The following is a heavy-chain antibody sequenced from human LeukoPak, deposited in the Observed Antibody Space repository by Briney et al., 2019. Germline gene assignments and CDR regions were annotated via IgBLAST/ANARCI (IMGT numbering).Heavy chain of an antibody. Sequence: ASVNVSCKASGYTFTSYGISWVRQAPGQGLEWMGWISAYNGNTNYAQKLQGRVTMTTDTSTSTAYMELRSLRSDDTAVYYCARDSRYSGSYYYGMDVWGQGTTVTVSS. D-gene: IGHD1-26*01. V-gene: IGHV1-18*01. CDR3: ARDSRYSGSYYYGMDV. J-gene: IGHJ6*02. CDR2: ISAYNGNT. CDR1: GYTFTSYG.